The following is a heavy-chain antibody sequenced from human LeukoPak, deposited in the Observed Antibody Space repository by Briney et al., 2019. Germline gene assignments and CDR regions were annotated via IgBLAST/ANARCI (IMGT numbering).Heavy chain of an antibody. Sequence: GGSLRLSCAASGFTFSNSAMNWVRQAPGKGLEWVSSINNVASHIYYADSVRGRFTISRDNAKNSVSLQMSNLGAEDTAVYYCASPAEYSSSWYVWNYWGQGTLVTVSS. CDR1: GFTFSNSA. J-gene: IGHJ4*02. V-gene: IGHV3-21*01. CDR2: INNVASHI. CDR3: ASPAEYSSSWYVWNY. D-gene: IGHD6-13*01.